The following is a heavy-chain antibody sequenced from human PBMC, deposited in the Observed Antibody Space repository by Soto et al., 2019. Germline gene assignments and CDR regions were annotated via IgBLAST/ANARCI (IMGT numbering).Heavy chain of an antibody. J-gene: IGHJ5*02. CDR2: ISYDGSNK. CDR1: GFTFSSYG. CDR3: AKDPRVPAPRLLWFGELTNWFDP. D-gene: IGHD3-10*01. V-gene: IGHV3-30*18. Sequence: QVQLVESGGGVVQPGRSLRLSCAASGFTFSSYGMHWVRQAPGKGLEWVAVISYDGSNKYYADSVKGRFTISRDNSKNTLYLQMNSLGAEDTAVYYCAKDPRVPAPRLLWFGELTNWFDPWGQGTLVTVSS.